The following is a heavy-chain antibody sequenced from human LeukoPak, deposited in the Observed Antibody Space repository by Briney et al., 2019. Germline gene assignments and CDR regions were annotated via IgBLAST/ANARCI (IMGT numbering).Heavy chain of an antibody. CDR1: GFTFSSYN. J-gene: IGHJ4*02. V-gene: IGHV3-48*02. CDR3: AREPLDF. Sequence: HPGGPLRLSCAASGFTFSSYNMNWVRQAPGKGLEWVSYITSSSTTIYYADSVKGRFTISRDNTKNSPYLQMNSLRDEDTAVYYCAREPLDFWGQGTLVTVSS. CDR2: ITSSSTTI.